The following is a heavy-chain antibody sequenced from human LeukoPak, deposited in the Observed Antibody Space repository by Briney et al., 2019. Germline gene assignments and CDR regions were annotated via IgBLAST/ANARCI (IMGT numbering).Heavy chain of an antibody. D-gene: IGHD3-10*02. Sequence: GRSLRLSCAASGFTFDDYAMHGVRQFPGKGLEWVSGVSWNSGSIGYADSVKGRFTISRDNAKNSLYLQMNSLRAEDTAVYYCAELGITMIGGVWGKGTTVTISS. V-gene: IGHV3-9*01. CDR1: GFTFDDYA. CDR3: AELGITMIGGV. CDR2: VSWNSGSI. J-gene: IGHJ6*04.